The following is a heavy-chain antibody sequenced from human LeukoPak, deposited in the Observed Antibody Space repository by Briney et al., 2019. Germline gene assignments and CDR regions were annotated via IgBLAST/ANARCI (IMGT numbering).Heavy chain of an antibody. CDR2: ISYGGSNK. J-gene: IGHJ4*02. Sequence: TGGSLRLSCTASGFTLCSYAIHWVGQAPGKGLEGVAVISYGGSNKHYADSVKGRFTISSDNSKNTPYLQMNSLRAEDTALYYCARDRCSRGICYSISYWGQGTLVTVSS. CDR1: GFTLCSYA. V-gene: IGHV3-30-3*01. D-gene: IGHD2-15*01. CDR3: ARDRCSRGICYSISY.